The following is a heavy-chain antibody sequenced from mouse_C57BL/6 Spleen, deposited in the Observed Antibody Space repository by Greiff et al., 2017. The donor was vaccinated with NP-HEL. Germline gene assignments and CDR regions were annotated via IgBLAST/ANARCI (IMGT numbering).Heavy chain of an antibody. CDR1: GYTFTSYT. D-gene: IGHD1-1*01. Sequence: VKLMESGAELARPGASVKMSCKASGYTFTSYTMHWVKQRPGQGLEWIGYINPSSGYTKYNQKFKDKATLTADKSSRTAYMQLSSLTSEDSAVYYCARSITTVLADYWGQGTTLTVSS. CDR2: INPSSGYT. J-gene: IGHJ2*01. CDR3: ARSITTVLADY. V-gene: IGHV1-4*01.